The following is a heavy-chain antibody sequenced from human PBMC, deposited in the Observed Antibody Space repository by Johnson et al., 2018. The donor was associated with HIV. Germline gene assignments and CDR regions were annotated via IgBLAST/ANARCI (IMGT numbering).Heavy chain of an antibody. CDR3: ASGYSYGPDSFDI. Sequence: QVQLVESGGGVVQPGESLRLSCAASGFTFSTSGMHWVRQVPGKGLEWVAFIRYDGSNKYYADSVKGRFTISRDNSKNTLYLQMNSLRSEDTAVYYCASGYSYGPDSFDIWGQGTMVTVSS. D-gene: IGHD5-18*01. CDR2: IRYDGSNK. J-gene: IGHJ3*02. V-gene: IGHV3-30*02. CDR1: GFTFSTSG.